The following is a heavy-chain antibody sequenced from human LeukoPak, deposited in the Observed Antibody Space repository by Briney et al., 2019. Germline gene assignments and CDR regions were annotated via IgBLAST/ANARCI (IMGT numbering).Heavy chain of an antibody. J-gene: IGHJ6*02. V-gene: IGHV3-66*01. Sequence: GGSLRLSCAASGFTVSSNYMSWVRQAPGKGLEWVSVIYSGGSTYYADSVKGRFTISRDNSRNTLYLQMNSLRAEDTAVYYCARSIVVPAAMLGYYYYYGMDVWGQGTTVTVSS. CDR2: IYSGGST. D-gene: IGHD2-2*01. CDR1: GFTVSSNY. CDR3: ARSIVVPAAMLGYYYYYGMDV.